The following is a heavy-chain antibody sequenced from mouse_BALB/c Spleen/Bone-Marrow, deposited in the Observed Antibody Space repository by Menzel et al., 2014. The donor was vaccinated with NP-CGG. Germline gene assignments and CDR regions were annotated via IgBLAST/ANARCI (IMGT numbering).Heavy chain of an antibody. J-gene: IGHJ4*01. CDR3: AKFGYDYALDY. D-gene: IGHD2-2*01. CDR1: GDSITSGY. V-gene: IGHV3-8*02. CDR2: ISYSGST. Sequence: VQLKQSGPSLVKPSQTLSLTCSVTGDSITSGYWNWIRKFPGNKLEYMGYISYSGSTYYNPSLKSRISITRDTSKNPYYLQVKSVTTGDTATYYCAKFGYDYALDYWGQGTSVTVSS.